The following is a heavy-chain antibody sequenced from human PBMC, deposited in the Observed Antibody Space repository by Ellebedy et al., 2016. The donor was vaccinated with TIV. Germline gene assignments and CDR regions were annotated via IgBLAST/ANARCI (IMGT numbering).Heavy chain of an antibody. CDR1: GFTFSNAW. J-gene: IGHJ4*02. V-gene: IGHV3-15*01. CDR3: TTDLFIRDYSNYGVY. CDR2: IKSKTDGGTT. D-gene: IGHD4-11*01. Sequence: GESLKISXAASGFTFSNAWMSWVRQAPGKGLEWVGRIKSKTDGGTTDYAAPVKGRFTISRDDSKNTLYLQMNSLKTEDTAVYYCTTDLFIRDYSNYGVYWGQGTLVTVSS.